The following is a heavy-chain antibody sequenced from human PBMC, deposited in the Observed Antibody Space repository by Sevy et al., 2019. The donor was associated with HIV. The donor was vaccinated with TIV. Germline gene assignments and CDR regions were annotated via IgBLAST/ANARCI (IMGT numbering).Heavy chain of an antibody. V-gene: IGHV3-43*01. CDR2: ISWDGGST. CDR1: GFTFDDYT. J-gene: IGHJ6*02. D-gene: IGHD3-10*01. Sequence: GGSLRLSCAASGFTFDDYTMHWVRQAPGKGLEWVSLISWDGGSTYYADSVKGRFTISRDNSKNSLYLQTNSLRTEDTALYYCAKDMGRRDYYGSGSPPHGMDVWGQGTTVTVSS. CDR3: AKDMGRRDYYGSGSPPHGMDV.